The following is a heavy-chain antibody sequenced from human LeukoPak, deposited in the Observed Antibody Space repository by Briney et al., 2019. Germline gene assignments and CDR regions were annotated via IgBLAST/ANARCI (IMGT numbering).Heavy chain of an antibody. CDR1: GFTFSSYS. Sequence: PGGSLRLSCAASGFTFSSYSMNWVRQAPGKGLEWVSSISSSSSYIYYADSVKGRFTISRDNAKNSLYLQMNSLRAEDTAVYYCARMLVGGYCSSTSCPTNWGQGTLVTVSS. D-gene: IGHD2-2*01. V-gene: IGHV3-21*01. CDR2: ISSSSSYI. J-gene: IGHJ4*02. CDR3: ARMLVGGYCSSTSCPTN.